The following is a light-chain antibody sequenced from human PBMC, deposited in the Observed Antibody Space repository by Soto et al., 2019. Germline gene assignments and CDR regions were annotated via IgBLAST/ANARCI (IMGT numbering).Light chain of an antibody. CDR3: SSYVGDSAYA. Sequence: QSVLTQPASMSGSPGQSITISCSGTTYGFETYNQVSWYQQHPGKAPKILIYEGSKRPSGVSNRFSGSKSGNTASLTISELQAEDEAVYFCSSYVGDSAYAFGTGTKLTVL. J-gene: IGLJ1*01. CDR2: EGS. CDR1: TYGFETYNQ. V-gene: IGLV2-23*01.